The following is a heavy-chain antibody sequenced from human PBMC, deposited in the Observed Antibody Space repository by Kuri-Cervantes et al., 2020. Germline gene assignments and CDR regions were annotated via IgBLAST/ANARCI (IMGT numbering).Heavy chain of an antibody. CDR2: INPSGGST. CDR1: GYTFTSYY. V-gene: IGHV1-2*02. CDR3: ATPYCSSTSCPYNWFDP. D-gene: IGHD2-2*01. Sequence: ASVKVSCKASGYTFTSYYMHWVRQAPGQGLEWMGIINPSGGSTNYAQKFQGRVTMTRDTSISTAYMELSRLRSDDTAVYYCATPYCSSTSCPYNWFDPWGQGTLVTVSS. J-gene: IGHJ5*02.